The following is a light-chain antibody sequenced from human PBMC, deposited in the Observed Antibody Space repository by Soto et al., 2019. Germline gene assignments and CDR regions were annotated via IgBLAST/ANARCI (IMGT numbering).Light chain of an antibody. Sequence: ALTQPRSVSGSPGQSVTISCTGTSGDVGGYNFVSWYQQHPGKAPTLMIFDVSQRPSGVPDRFSGSKSGNTASLTISGLQADDEADYYCCSYGGSYTWVFGGGTKLTVL. V-gene: IGLV2-11*01. J-gene: IGLJ3*02. CDR1: SGDVGGYNF. CDR2: DVS. CDR3: CSYGGSYTWV.